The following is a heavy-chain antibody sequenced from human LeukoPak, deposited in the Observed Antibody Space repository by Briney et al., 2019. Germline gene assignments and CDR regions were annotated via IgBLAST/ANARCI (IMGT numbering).Heavy chain of an antibody. Sequence: GGSLRLSCAASGFTFSSHWMTWVRQAPGKGLEWVANIKEDGTRKNYMDSVKGRFTISRVNAKNSLYLQMSGLRAEDTAVYYCAKFRGSVYYHWHFDLWGRGTLVTVSS. J-gene: IGHJ2*01. CDR2: IKEDGTRK. D-gene: IGHD3-22*01. CDR1: GFTFSSHW. V-gene: IGHV3-7*03. CDR3: AKFRGSVYYHWHFDL.